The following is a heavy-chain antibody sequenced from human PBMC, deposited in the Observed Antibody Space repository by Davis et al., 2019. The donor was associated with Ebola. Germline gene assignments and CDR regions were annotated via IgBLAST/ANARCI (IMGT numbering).Heavy chain of an antibody. CDR1: GGSISSGTYY. V-gene: IGHV4-39*07. Sequence: SETLSLTCSVSGGSISSGTYYWGWVRQPPGKGLEWIGAIYYNGRTYYNPSLKSRVTMSIDPSKKKFSLKLNSVNAADTAVYFCARDRHDRSAYGPWGQGTLVTVSS. J-gene: IGHJ5*02. D-gene: IGHD3-22*01. CDR2: IYYNGRT. CDR3: ARDRHDRSAYGP.